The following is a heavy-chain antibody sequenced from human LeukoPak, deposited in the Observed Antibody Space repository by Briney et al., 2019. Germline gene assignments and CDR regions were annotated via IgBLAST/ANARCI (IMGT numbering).Heavy chain of an antibody. CDR1: GYSFSSYW. CDR2: IYPADSDT. J-gene: IGHJ3*02. Sequence: GESLKISCKGSGYSFSSYWIDWVRQMPGKGLEWMGVIYPADSDTRYSPSFQGQVTISADKSISTAYLQWSSLKASDTAMYYCARLGAALGPGGYDIWGQGTMVTVSS. CDR3: ARLGAALGPGGYDI. V-gene: IGHV5-51*01. D-gene: IGHD6-13*01.